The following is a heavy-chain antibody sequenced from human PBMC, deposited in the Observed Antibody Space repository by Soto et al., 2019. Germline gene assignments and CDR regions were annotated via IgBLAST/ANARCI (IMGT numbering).Heavy chain of an antibody. V-gene: IGHV4-59*08. CDR2: IYYSGTA. D-gene: IGHD3-22*01. Sequence: QVQLQESGPGLVKPSETLSLTCTVSGGSLSPNYWTWIRQPPGKGLEWIAYIYYSGTATYNPSLTSRVAISLDMSTNQISLTLSSVTAADTAVYYCARLGAYYQSLDPWGQGTLVTVSS. CDR1: GGSLSPNY. J-gene: IGHJ5*02. CDR3: ARLGAYYQSLDP.